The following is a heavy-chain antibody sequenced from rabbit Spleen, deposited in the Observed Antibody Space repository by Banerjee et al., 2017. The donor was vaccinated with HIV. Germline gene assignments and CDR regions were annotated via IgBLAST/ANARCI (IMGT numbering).Heavy chain of an antibody. CDR3: VRDRANIGGDYGPYYFDL. J-gene: IGHJ4*01. CDR2: IDPLFGNT. CDR1: GFDFSDYG. V-gene: IGHV1S47*01. D-gene: IGHD2-1*01. Sequence: QEQLVESGGGLVQPGGSLKLSCKASGFDFSDYGVSWVRQAPGKGLEWIGYIDPLFGNTYYASWVNGQFTISSHNAQNTLYLQLNSLTAADTATYFCVRDRANIGGDYGPYYFDLWGPGTLVTVS.